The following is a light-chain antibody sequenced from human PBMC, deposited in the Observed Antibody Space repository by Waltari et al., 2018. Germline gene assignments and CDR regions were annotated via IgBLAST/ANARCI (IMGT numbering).Light chain of an antibody. V-gene: IGLV1-40*01. CDR3: QSYDRSMSAWV. Sequence: QSVLTQPPSVSGAPGQRVTISCTGSSSNIGAPYDVHWFQQVAGTAPKLVIFGNSNRPSGVPDRFSGSKSGTSASLAITGLQAEDEADYYCQSYDRSMSAWVFGGGTRVTV. CDR2: GNS. J-gene: IGLJ3*02. CDR1: SSNIGAPYD.